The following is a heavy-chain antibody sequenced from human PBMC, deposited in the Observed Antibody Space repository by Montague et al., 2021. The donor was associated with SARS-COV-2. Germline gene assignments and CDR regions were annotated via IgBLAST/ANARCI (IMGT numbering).Heavy chain of an antibody. CDR2: FYSVGST. CDR3: ARETMTADAFDI. D-gene: IGHD1-14*01. Sequence: SETLSLTCTVSDASVGSSDWGWIRQSPGKGLEWIGYFYSVGSTDYNPSLKSRATISRDTSKNQFSLKVRSVTAADTAVYYCARETMTADAFDIWGQGTMVTVSS. V-gene: IGHV4-59*02. J-gene: IGHJ3*02. CDR1: DASVGSSD.